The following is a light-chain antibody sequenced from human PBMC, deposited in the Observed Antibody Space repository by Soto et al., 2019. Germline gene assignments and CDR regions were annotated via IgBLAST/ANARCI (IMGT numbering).Light chain of an antibody. Sequence: IQLTQAPSSLCASVGDRGAITCRASQDIYIYLAWYQQEPGKAPKLLIHAASTLQSGVPSRFSGSGSGTDFTLIISSLQPEDLETYYCPQPYAYPSPFGGGTKVDIK. V-gene: IGKV1-9*01. CDR3: PQPYAYPSP. CDR2: AAS. J-gene: IGKJ4*01. CDR1: QDIYIY.